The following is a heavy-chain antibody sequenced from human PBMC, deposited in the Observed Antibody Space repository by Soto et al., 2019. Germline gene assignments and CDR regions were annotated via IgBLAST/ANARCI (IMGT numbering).Heavy chain of an antibody. V-gene: IGHV4-59*08. J-gene: IGHJ4*02. CDR2: IYYSGST. CDR1: GGSISSYY. D-gene: IGHD4-17*01. CDR3: ARQSDYGDYTRYYFDY. Sequence: SETLSLTCTVSGGSISSYYLSWIRQPPGKGLEWIGYIYYSGSTNYNPSLKSRVTISVDTSKNQFSLKLSSVTAADTAVYYCARQSDYGDYTRYYFDYWGQGTLVTVSS.